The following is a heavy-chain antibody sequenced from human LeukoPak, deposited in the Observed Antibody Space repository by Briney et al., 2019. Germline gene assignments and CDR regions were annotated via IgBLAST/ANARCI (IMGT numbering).Heavy chain of an antibody. CDR3: AKGDNSGYSYYFDY. V-gene: IGHV3-30*02. D-gene: IGHD3-22*01. CDR1: GFSFSTFW. J-gene: IGHJ4*02. Sequence: PGGSLRLSCTASGFSFSTFWMNWVRQAPGKGLEWVAFIRYDGSNKFCADSVKGRFTISRDNSKNTLFLQMNSLRTADTAAYYCAKGDNSGYSYYFDYWGQGTLVTVSS. CDR2: IRYDGSNK.